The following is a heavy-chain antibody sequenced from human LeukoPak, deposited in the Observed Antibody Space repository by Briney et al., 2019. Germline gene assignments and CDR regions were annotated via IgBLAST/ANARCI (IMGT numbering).Heavy chain of an antibody. V-gene: IGHV4-59*01. CDR3: ARTTEAHSWRTRYYDYYMDV. J-gene: IGHJ6*03. CDR1: GGSISSYY. D-gene: IGHD6-13*01. CDR2: IYYSGST. Sequence: SETLSLTCTVSGGSISSYYWSWIRQPPGKGLEWIGCIYYSGSTNYNPSLKCRVTISVDTSKNQFSLKLSSVTAADTAVYYCARTTEAHSWRTRYYDYYMDVWGKGTTVTVSS.